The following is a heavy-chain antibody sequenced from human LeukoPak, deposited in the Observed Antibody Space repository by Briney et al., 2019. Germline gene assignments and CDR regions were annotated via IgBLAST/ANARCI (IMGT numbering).Heavy chain of an antibody. J-gene: IGHJ1*01. V-gene: IGHV1-2*02. D-gene: IGHD3-22*01. CDR1: GYTFTGYY. CDR2: INPNSGGT. CDR3: ASSPGTMILPLVF. Sequence: GASVKVSCTASGYTFTGYYMRWVRQAPGQGLEWMGWINPNSGGTNYAQKFQGRVTMTRDTSISTAYMELSRLRSDDTAVYYCASSPGTMILPLVFWRQGTLLPVSS.